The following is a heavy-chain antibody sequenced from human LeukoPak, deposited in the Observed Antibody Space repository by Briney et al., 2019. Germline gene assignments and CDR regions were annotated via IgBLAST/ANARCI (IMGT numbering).Heavy chain of an antibody. V-gene: IGHV3-23*01. CDR2: ISESGGGSYSGGGT. J-gene: IGHJ4*02. CDR1: GFTFSSYR. CDR3: AKGKVNHLGALDY. Sequence: PGGSLRLSCAASGFTFSSYRMTWVRQAPGKGLEWVSTISESGGGSYSGGGTYYGDSVKGRFIISKDGSTKTLFLQMDRLRADDTGIYYCAKGKVNHLGALDYWGQGALVTVSS. D-gene: IGHD1-26*01.